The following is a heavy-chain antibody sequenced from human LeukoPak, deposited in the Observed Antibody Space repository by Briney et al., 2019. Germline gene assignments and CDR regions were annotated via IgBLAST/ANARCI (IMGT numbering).Heavy chain of an antibody. D-gene: IGHD2-15*01. CDR3: ARERKKIVVVVPPYWYFDL. V-gene: IGHV4-34*01. Sequence: TSETLSLTCAVYGGSFSGDFWSWIRQSPGKGLEWIGEINHGGSTTYNPSLQSRVTISVDTSKNQFSLKLSSVTAADTAVYYCARERKKIVVVVPPYWYFDLWGRGTLVTVSS. CDR1: GGSFSGDF. CDR2: INHGGST. J-gene: IGHJ2*01.